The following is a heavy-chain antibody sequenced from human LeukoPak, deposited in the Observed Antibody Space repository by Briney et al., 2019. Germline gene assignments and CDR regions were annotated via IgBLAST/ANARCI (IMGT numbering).Heavy chain of an antibody. J-gene: IGHJ4*02. Sequence: GGSLRLSCAASGFTFSSYAMHWVRQAPGKGLEWVAVISYDGSNKYYADSVKGRFTISRDNSKNTLYLQMNSLRAEDTAVYYCARVLHKRNYDSSVYYGYWGQGTLVTVSS. CDR1: GFTFSSYA. D-gene: IGHD3-22*01. CDR3: ARVLHKRNYDSSVYYGY. CDR2: ISYDGSNK. V-gene: IGHV3-30*04.